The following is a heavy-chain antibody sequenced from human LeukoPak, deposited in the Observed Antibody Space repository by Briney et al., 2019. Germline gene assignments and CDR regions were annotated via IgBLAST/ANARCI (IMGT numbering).Heavy chain of an antibody. J-gene: IGHJ4*02. Sequence: PGGSLRLSCSASGFIFSNYGMYWVRQAPGKGLEFVSAIISDGDNTFYADSVKGRFTISRDNSKNTLYLQTSSLRGEDTAVYYCVRVNDYGDRNLDYFGYWGQGTLVTVSS. CDR2: IISDGDNT. CDR1: GFIFSNYG. CDR3: VRVNDYGDRNLDYFGY. D-gene: IGHD4-17*01. V-gene: IGHV3-64D*06.